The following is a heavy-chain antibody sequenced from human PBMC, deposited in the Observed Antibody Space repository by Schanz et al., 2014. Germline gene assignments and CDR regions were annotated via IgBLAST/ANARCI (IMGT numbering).Heavy chain of an antibody. J-gene: IGHJ4*02. D-gene: IGHD6-13*01. CDR2: ISAYNGNM. CDR3: ARVYRWQHILGHFDS. CDR1: GYSFNLFG. V-gene: IGHV1-18*04. Sequence: QVQLVQSGAEVQKPGASVMLSCKTSGYSFNLFGVSWVRQAPGQGLEWMGWISAYNGNMNYAPKFQGRVTMTTDTFTSTAYMELRNLRSDDTAVYYCARVYRWQHILGHFDSWGQGSLVTVSS.